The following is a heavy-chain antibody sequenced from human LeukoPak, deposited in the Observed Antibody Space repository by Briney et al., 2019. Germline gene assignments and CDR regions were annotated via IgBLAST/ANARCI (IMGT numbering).Heavy chain of an antibody. V-gene: IGHV3-74*03. Sequence: GGSLRLSCAASGFTFNNHWMPWVRQVPGKGLMGVSRINPDGTISAYADSGKGRFTISRDNVKNALYLQMISLRAEDTAVYYCARVDTLSYWGQGTLVTVSS. J-gene: IGHJ4*02. D-gene: IGHD5-18*01. CDR1: GFTFNNHW. CDR2: INPDGTIS. CDR3: ARVDTLSY.